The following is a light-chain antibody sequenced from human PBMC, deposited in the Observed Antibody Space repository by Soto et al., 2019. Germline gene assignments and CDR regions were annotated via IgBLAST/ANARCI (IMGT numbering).Light chain of an antibody. V-gene: IGLV2-11*01. J-gene: IGLJ2*01. Sequence: QSALTQPRSVSGSPGQSVTISCTGTSSDVGGFNYVSWYQHHPGKAPKLMIYDVSKRPSGVPDRFSGSKSGNTASLTISGLQADDEAYYYCCSYAGSYTHVVFGGGTKLTVL. CDR2: DVS. CDR3: CSYAGSYTHVV. CDR1: SSDVGGFNY.